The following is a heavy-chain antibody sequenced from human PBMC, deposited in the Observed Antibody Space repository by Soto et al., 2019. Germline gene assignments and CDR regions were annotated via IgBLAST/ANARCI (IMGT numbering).Heavy chain of an antibody. D-gene: IGHD5-18*01. CDR2: ISYGGST. J-gene: IGHJ4*02. CDR1: GGSINSGGYC. V-gene: IGHV4-31*03. Sequence: QVQLQESGPGLVKPSQTLSLTCTVSGGSINSGGYCWSWIRQHPGKGLDWIGCISYGGSTSFNPSLKSRVTMSVDTSKNQVSLKLSSVTAAGTAVYYFSRGILVWGQGALSTVSS. CDR3: SRGILV.